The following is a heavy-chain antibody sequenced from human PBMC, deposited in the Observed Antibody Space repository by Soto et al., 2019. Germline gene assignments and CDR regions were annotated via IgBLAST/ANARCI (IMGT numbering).Heavy chain of an antibody. CDR3: ARVIAAAGSRWFDP. V-gene: IGHV4-30-4*01. CDR1: GGSISSGDYY. D-gene: IGHD6-13*01. CDR2: IYYSGST. J-gene: IGHJ5*02. Sequence: QVQLQESGPGLVKPSQTLSLTCTVSGGSISSGDYYWSWIRQPPGKGLEWIGYIYYSGSTYYNPSLKRRVTIAVATSKNQSSLKLSSVTAADTAVYYCARVIAAAGSRWFDPWGQGTLVTVSS.